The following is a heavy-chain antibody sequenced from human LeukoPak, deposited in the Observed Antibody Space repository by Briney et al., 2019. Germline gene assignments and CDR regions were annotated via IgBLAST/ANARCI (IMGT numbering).Heavy chain of an antibody. J-gene: IGHJ4*02. V-gene: IGHV4-59*13. CDR3: AGYDHTNYLAY. CDR2: ISSSGSI. CDR1: GGSIGYNY. Sequence: SETLSLTCTVSGGSIGYNYWNWIRQSPERGLEWIGYISSSGSIDYTPSLRSRVTMSLDTSKDHLSLNLRSVSAADTAIYYCAGYDHTNYLAYWGQGILVTVSS. D-gene: IGHD1-14*01.